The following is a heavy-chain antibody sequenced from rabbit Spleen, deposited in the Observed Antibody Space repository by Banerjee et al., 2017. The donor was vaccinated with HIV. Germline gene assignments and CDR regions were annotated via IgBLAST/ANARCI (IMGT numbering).Heavy chain of an antibody. D-gene: IGHD1-1*01. J-gene: IGHJ4*01. CDR1: GFSFSDRDV. V-gene: IGHV1S45*01. CDR2: INAATGKP. Sequence: QEQLVESGGGLVQPGGSLTLSCIASGFSFSDRDVMCWVRQAPGKGLEWIACINAATGKPVYATWAKGRFTISRTSSTTVTLRMTSLTAADTATYFCARDLVGVIGWNFYLWGPGTLVTVS. CDR3: ARDLVGVIGWNFYL.